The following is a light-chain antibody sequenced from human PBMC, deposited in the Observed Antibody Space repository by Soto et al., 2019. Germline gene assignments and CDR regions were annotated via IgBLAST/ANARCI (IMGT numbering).Light chain of an antibody. V-gene: IGLV2-8*01. CDR1: SSDVGGYNY. Sequence: QSVLTQPPSASGSPGQSVTISCTGTSSDVGGYNYVSWYQLHPGKAPKLVIYEVTKRPSGVPDRFSGSKSGNTASLTVSGLQAEDEADYYCSSYAGSNNLVVFGGGTKLTVL. CDR2: EVT. J-gene: IGLJ2*01. CDR3: SSYAGSNNLVV.